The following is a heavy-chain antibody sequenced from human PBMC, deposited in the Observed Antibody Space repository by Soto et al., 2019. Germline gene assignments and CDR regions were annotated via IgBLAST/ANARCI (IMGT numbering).Heavy chain of an antibody. Sequence: PGGSLRLSCAASGLTFSSYGMQWVRLAPGKRLEWVAVISNDGSNKYYADSGKGRFTISRDNSKNTLYLQMNSLRAEDTAVYYCAKGAPIRYYFDYWGQGTLVTVSS. CDR3: AKGAPIRYYFDY. CDR2: ISNDGSNK. V-gene: IGHV3-30*18. CDR1: GLTFSSYG. D-gene: IGHD3-3*02. J-gene: IGHJ4*02.